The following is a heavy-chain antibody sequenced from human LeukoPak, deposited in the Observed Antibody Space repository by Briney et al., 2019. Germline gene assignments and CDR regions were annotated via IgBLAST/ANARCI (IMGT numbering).Heavy chain of an antibody. D-gene: IGHD3-22*01. Sequence: ASVKVSCKASGYTFTSYYMHWVRQAPGQGLEWMGIINPSGGSTSYAQKFQGRVTMTRDMSTSTVYMELSSLRSEDTAVYYCASRIATRLGGDSSGYYYASAAFDIWGQGTMVTVSS. J-gene: IGHJ3*02. V-gene: IGHV1-46*01. CDR3: ASRIATRLGGDSSGYYYASAAFDI. CDR2: INPSGGST. CDR1: GYTFTSYY.